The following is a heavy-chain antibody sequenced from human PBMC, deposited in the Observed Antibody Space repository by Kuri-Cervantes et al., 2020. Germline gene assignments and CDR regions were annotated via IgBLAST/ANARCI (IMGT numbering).Heavy chain of an antibody. CDR1: GFTFSSYA. J-gene: IGHJ4*02. CDR3: AKGLNIPGPPEFDY. CDR2: ISWNSGSI. D-gene: IGHD1-14*01. V-gene: IGHV3-9*01. Sequence: LSLTCAASGFTFSSYAMSWVRQAPGKGLEWVSGISWNSGSIGYADSVKGRFTISRDNAKNSLYLQMNSLRAEDTALYYCAKGLNIPGPPEFDYWGQGTLVTVSS.